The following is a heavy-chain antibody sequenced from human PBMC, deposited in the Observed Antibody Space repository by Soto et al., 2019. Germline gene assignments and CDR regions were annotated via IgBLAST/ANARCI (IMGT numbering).Heavy chain of an antibody. Sequence: QVQLVESGGGVVQPGRSLRLSCAASGFTFSSYAMHWVRQAPGKGLEWVAVISYDGSNKYYADSVKGRFTISRDNSKNTLYLQMNSLRAEDTAVYYCARDPLGSSWYLYNYYYYGMDVWGQGTTVTVSS. CDR3: ARDPLGSSWYLYNYYYYGMDV. J-gene: IGHJ6*02. CDR2: ISYDGSNK. V-gene: IGHV3-30-3*01. D-gene: IGHD6-13*01. CDR1: GFTFSSYA.